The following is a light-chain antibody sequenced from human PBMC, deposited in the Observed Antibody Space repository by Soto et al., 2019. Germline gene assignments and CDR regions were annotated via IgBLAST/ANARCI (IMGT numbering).Light chain of an antibody. CDR1: SSDVGSYNL. CDR3: CSYVGSSTFYV. V-gene: IGLV2-23*02. Sequence: QSVLTQPASVSGSPGQSITISCTGTSSDVGSYNLVSWYQQHPGKAPKLMIYEVSKRPSGVSNRFSGSKSGNTASLTISGLQAEDEADYYCCSYVGSSTFYVFGTGTKVTVL. CDR2: EVS. J-gene: IGLJ1*01.